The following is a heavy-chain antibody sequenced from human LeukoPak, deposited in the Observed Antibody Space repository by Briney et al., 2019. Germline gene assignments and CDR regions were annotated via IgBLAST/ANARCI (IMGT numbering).Heavy chain of an antibody. J-gene: IGHJ4*02. CDR3: ARTSHPHGSSWLFDY. D-gene: IGHD6-13*01. CDR2: IYFSGST. CDR1: GGSISSYY. V-gene: IGHV4-59*01. Sequence: SETLSLTCTVSGGSISSYYWSWIRQPPGKGLEWIGYIYFSGSTNSNPSLKSRVTISVDTSRNQFSLQLSSVTAADTAVYYCARTSHPHGSSWLFDYWGQGTLVTVSS.